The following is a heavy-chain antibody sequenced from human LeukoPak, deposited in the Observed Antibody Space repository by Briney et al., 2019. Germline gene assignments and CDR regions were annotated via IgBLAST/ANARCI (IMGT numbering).Heavy chain of an antibody. CDR1: GFTVSSNY. D-gene: IGHD3-10*01. CDR2: ISYDGSNK. J-gene: IGHJ6*02. CDR3: ASWGGGTDI. Sequence: GGSLRLSCAASGFTVSSNYMSWVRQAPGKGLEWVAVISYDGSNKYYADSVKGRFTISRDNAKNSLYLQMNSLRAEDTAVYYCASWGGGTDIWGQGTTVTVSS. V-gene: IGHV3-30*03.